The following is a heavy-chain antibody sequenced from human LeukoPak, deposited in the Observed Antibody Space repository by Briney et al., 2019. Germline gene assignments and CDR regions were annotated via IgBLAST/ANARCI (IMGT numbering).Heavy chain of an antibody. CDR2: ISSSSSYI. D-gene: IGHD3-16*01. CDR3: AKWQDVIHWGYFDS. J-gene: IGHJ4*02. V-gene: IGHV3-21*04. Sequence: GGSLRLSCAASGFTFSSYSMNWVRQAPGKGLEWVSSISSSSSYIYYADSVKGRFTISRDNAKNSLYLQMSSLRAEGTAIYYCAKWQDVIHWGYFDSWGQGTLVAVS. CDR1: GFTFSSYS.